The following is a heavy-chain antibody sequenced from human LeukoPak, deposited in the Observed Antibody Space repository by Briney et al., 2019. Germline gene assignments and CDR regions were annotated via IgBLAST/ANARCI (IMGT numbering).Heavy chain of an antibody. CDR1: GFTFDDYG. V-gene: IGHV3-20*04. Sequence: GGSLRLSCAASGFTFDDYGMSWVRQAPGKGLEWVSGINWNGGSTGYADSVKGRFTISRDNAKNSLYLQMNSLRAEDTAVYYCARDPFFYYYDSSGPLYYFDYWGQGTLVTVSS. D-gene: IGHD3-22*01. J-gene: IGHJ4*02. CDR2: INWNGGST. CDR3: ARDPFFYYYDSSGPLYYFDY.